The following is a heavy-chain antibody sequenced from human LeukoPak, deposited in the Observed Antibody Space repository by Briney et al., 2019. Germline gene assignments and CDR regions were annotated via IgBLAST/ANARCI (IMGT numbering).Heavy chain of an antibody. D-gene: IGHD2-15*01. Sequence: SETLSLTCTVSGDSISSGNHYWSWIRQPPGKGLEWIGYVHYSGTAYYNPSLRSRVSVSVDTSKNQFSLKLSSVSAADTALYYCARTYCSAGTCFGGFGYWGQGTLVSVSS. CDR2: VHYSGTA. J-gene: IGHJ4*02. V-gene: IGHV4-30-4*01. CDR3: ARTYCSAGTCFGGFGY. CDR1: GDSISSGNHY.